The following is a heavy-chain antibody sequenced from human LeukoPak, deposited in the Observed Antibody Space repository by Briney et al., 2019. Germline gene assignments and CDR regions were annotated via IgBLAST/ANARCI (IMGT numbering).Heavy chain of an antibody. CDR1: GFTFSSYA. J-gene: IGHJ4*02. CDR2: ISYDGSDK. CDR3: ARDMGYYDFWSGLDY. D-gene: IGHD3-3*01. V-gene: IGHV3-30*04. Sequence: GGSLRLSCAASGFTFSSYAIHWVRQAPGKGLEWVALISYDGSDKYYADSVKGRFTISRDNSKNTLYLQMNSLRTEDTAIYYCARDMGYYDFWSGLDYWGQGTLVTVSS.